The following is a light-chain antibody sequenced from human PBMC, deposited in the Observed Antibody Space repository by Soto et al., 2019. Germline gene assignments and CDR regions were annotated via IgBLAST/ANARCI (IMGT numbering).Light chain of an antibody. CDR2: GNT. Sequence: QSVLTQPPSVSGAPGQRVTISCTGSSSNIGAGYDVHWYQQHPGTAPKLLIFGNTNRPSGVPDRFSGSKSGTPASLAITGLQAEDEADYYCQSYDNSLSGYVFATGTKLTVL. J-gene: IGLJ1*01. CDR1: SSNIGAGYD. V-gene: IGLV1-40*01. CDR3: QSYDNSLSGYV.